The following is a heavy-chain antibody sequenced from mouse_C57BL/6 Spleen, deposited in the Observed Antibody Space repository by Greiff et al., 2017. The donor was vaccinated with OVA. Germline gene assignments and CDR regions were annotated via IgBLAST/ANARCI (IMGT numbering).Heavy chain of an antibody. CDR2: ISDGGSYT. Sequence: EVKLMESGGGLVKPGGSLKLSCAASGFTFSSYAMSWVRQTPEKRLEWVATISDGGSYTYYPDNVKGRFTISRDNAKNNLYLQMSHLKSEDTAMYYCARADSSGNFDYWGQGTTLTVSS. V-gene: IGHV5-4*03. J-gene: IGHJ2*01. CDR1: GFTFSSYA. D-gene: IGHD3-2*02. CDR3: ARADSSGNFDY.